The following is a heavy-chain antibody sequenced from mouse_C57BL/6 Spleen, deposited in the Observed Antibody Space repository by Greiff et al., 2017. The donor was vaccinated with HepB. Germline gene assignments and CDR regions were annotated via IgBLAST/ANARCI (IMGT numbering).Heavy chain of an antibody. D-gene: IGHD2-3*01. CDR1: GYTFTDYY. J-gene: IGHJ3*01. CDR2: INPNNGGT. CDR3: AREDDGSLAY. Sequence: EVQLQQSGPELVKPGASVKISCKASGYTFTDYYMNWVKQSHGKSLEWIGDINPNNGGTSYNQKFKGKATLTVDKSSSTAYMELRSLTFEDSAVYYCAREDDGSLAYWGQGTLVTVSA. V-gene: IGHV1-26*01.